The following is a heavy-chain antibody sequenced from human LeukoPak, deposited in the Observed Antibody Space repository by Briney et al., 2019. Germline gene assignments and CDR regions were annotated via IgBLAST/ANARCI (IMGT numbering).Heavy chain of an antibody. V-gene: IGHV3-23*01. CDR2: IGGGGGDT. J-gene: IGHJ6*04. CDR1: GFTLRNYA. D-gene: IGHD3-10*01. CDR3: ATVRGVIVDI. Sequence: GGSLRLSCVASGFTLRNYAMSWVRQAPGTGLEWVSAIGGGGGDTYYADSVKGRFSISRDNSKNTVYLQMASLRAEDTAVYYCATVRGVIVDIWGKGTTVTVSS.